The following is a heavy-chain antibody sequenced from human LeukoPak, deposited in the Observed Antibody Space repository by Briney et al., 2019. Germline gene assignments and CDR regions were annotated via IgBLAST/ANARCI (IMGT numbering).Heavy chain of an antibody. CDR1: GFTFSDHY. CDR2: IRNKANSYTT. J-gene: IGHJ6*02. CDR3: ARVLVDTSTYYHYYYGMDV. V-gene: IGHV3-72*01. Sequence: GGSLRLSCAASGFTFSDHYMDWVRQAPGKGLEWVGRIRNKANSYTTEYAASVKGRFTISRDDSKNSLYLQMNSLKTEDTAVYYCARVLVDTSTYYHYYYGMDVWGQGTTVTVSS. D-gene: IGHD5-18*01.